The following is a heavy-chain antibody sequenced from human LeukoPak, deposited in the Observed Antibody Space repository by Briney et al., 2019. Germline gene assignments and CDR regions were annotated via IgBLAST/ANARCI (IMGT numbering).Heavy chain of an antibody. CDR1: GFTFSNYW. CDR3: AREDGYCSGGNCYSYFDS. V-gene: IGHV3-7*01. D-gene: IGHD2-15*01. J-gene: IGHJ4*02. CDR2: IKKTGSET. Sequence: GGSLRLSCEGSGFTFSNYWMSWVRQAPGKGLEWVAYIKKTGSETYYVDSVKGRFTITRDNTRSSLFLQMYSLRAEDTAVYFCAREDGYCSGGNCYSYFDSWGQGTLVTVSS.